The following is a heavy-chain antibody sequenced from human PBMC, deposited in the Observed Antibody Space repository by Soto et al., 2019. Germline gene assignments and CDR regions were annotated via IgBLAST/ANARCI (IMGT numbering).Heavy chain of an antibody. Sequence: SETLSLTCAVYGGSFSGYYWSWIRQPPGKGLEWIGEINHSGSTSYNPSLKSRVTISVDTSKNQFSLKLSSVTAADTAVYYCARGRRNRITMVRGVNYYYYGMDVWGQGTTVTV. CDR2: INHSGST. CDR3: ARGRRNRITMVRGVNYYYYGMDV. D-gene: IGHD3-10*01. CDR1: GGSFSGYY. V-gene: IGHV4-34*01. J-gene: IGHJ6*02.